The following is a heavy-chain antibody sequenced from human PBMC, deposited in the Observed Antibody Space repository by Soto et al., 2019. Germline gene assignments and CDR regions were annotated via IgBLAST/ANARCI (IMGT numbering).Heavy chain of an antibody. CDR3: AIADYGDDEH. CDR1: GYTFATST. V-gene: IGHV1-18*01. CDR2: IEAYSGNT. Sequence: QLQLVQSGPEAKKPGASVKVSCKASGYTFATSTITWLRQAPGQGPEWMGWIEAYSGNTNYAQELPGRFTMTTDTSTSTAYMELRSLTTDDTAIYYCAIADYGDDEHWGQGTRVTVSS. J-gene: IGHJ4*02. D-gene: IGHD4-17*01.